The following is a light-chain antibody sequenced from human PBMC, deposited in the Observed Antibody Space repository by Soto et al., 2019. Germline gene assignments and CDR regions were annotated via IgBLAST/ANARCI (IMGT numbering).Light chain of an antibody. CDR3: QQYNSWPHS. CDR1: QSISSD. J-gene: IGKJ2*01. Sequence: ETVLTQSPAILSVSLGERATFSCRASQSISSDLAWYQQKPGQVPRLLIYGASTRATGIPARFSGSGSRTEFTLTISGLQSEDFAVYHCQQYNSWPHSFGQGTKLEI. V-gene: IGKV3-15*01. CDR2: GAS.